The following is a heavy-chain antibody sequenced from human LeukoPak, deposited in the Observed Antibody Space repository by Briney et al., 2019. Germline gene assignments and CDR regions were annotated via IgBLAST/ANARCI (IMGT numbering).Heavy chain of an antibody. D-gene: IGHD5-18*01. CDR3: ARDLPDSYGPEGNWYFDL. CDR2: ISGSGGST. V-gene: IGHV3-23*01. Sequence: GGSLRLSCAASGFTFSSYAMSWVRQAPGKGLEWVSAISGSGGSTYYADSVKGRFTISRDNSKNTLYLQLNSLRAEDTAVYYCARDLPDSYGPEGNWYFDLWGRGTLATVSS. J-gene: IGHJ2*01. CDR1: GFTFSSYA.